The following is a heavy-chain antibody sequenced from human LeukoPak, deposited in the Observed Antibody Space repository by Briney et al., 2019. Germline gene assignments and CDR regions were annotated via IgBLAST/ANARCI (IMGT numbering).Heavy chain of an antibody. CDR3: ARIAEPLWFGDPIDY. D-gene: IGHD3-10*01. CDR1: GFTFDDYG. CDR2: INWNGGST. J-gene: IGHJ4*02. Sequence: PGGSLRLSCAASGFTFDDYGMSWVRQAPGKGLEWVSGINWNGGSTGYADSVKGRFTISRDNAKNSLYLQTNSLRAEDTALYYCARIAEPLWFGDPIDYWGQGTLVTVSS. V-gene: IGHV3-20*04.